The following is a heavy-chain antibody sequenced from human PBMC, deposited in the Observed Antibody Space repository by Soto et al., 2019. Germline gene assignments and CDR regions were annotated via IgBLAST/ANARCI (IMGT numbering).Heavy chain of an antibody. D-gene: IGHD2-8*01. J-gene: IGHJ4*02. CDR1: GGTFSSYA. CDR2: IIPIFGTA. Sequence: GASVKVSCKASGGTFSSYAISWVRQAPGQGLEWMGGIIPIFGTANYAQKFQGRVTITADESTSTAYMELSSLRSEDTAVYYCAREASTTLSMLHFDYWGQGTLVTVSS. CDR3: AREASTTLSMLHFDY. V-gene: IGHV1-69*13.